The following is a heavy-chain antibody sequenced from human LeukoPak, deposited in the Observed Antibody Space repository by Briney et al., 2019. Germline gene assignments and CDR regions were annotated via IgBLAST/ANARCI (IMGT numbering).Heavy chain of an antibody. J-gene: IGHJ4*02. CDR1: GFTFSSYA. D-gene: IGHD3-10*01. Sequence: PGGSLRLSCAASGFTFSSYAMSWVRQAPGKGLEWVSAISGSGGSTYYADSVKGRFTISRDNSKNTLYLQMNSLRAEDTAVYYCAKDEIMVRGVIILPFDYWGQGTLVTVSS. CDR3: AKDEIMVRGVIILPFDY. CDR2: ISGSGGST. V-gene: IGHV3-23*01.